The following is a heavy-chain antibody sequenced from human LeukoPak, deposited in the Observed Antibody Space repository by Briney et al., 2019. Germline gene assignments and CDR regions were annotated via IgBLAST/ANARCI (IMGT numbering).Heavy chain of an antibody. V-gene: IGHV4-31*03. CDR2: IYYRGST. J-gene: IGHJ3*02. CDR3: ARDRMLGYCSSTTEACAFDI. Sequence: SQTPSLPCTVSCGSIHSGGYYLGWLRQHPGEGLGGSGYIYYRGSTYYNPSLKSRVTISVDTSKNQFSLKLSSVTAADTAVYYCARDRMLGYCSSTTEACAFDIWGQGTMVTVSS. D-gene: IGHD2-2*01. CDR1: CGSIHSGGYY.